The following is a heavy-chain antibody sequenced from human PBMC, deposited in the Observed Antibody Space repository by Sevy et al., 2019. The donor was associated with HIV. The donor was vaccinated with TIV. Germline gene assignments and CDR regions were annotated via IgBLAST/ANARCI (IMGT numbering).Heavy chain of an antibody. CDR2: FDPEDGET. V-gene: IGHV1-24*01. CDR1: GYTLTELS. CDR3: ATVTTVVTSCFDY. Sequence: ASVKVSCKVSGYTLTELSMHWVRQAPGKGLEWMGGFDPEDGETIYAQKFKGRVTMTEDTSTDTAYMELSSLRSEDTAVYYCATVTTVVTSCFDYWGQGTLVTVSS. J-gene: IGHJ4*02. D-gene: IGHD4-17*01.